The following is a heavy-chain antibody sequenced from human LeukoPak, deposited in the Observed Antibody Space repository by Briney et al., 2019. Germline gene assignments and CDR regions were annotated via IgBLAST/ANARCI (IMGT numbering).Heavy chain of an antibody. CDR3: AKEYTGGLSYSYGDDAFDF. CDR2: ISWNSGSI. CDR1: GFTFDDYA. V-gene: IGHV3-9*01. J-gene: IGHJ3*01. D-gene: IGHD5-18*01. Sequence: GGSLRLSCAASGFTFDDYAMHWVRQAPGKGLEWVSGISWNSGSIGYADSVKGRFTISRDNAKNSLYLQMNSLRAEDTALYYCAKEYTGGLSYSYGDDAFDFWGQGTMVTVSS.